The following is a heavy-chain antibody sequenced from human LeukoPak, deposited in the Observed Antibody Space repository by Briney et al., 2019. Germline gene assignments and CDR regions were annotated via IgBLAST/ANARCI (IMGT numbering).Heavy chain of an antibody. D-gene: IGHD5-12*01. CDR1: GFTLSSYA. Sequence: GGSLRLSCAASGFTLSSYAMSWVRQAPGKGLEWVSAISDSGNTYHADSVKGRFTISRDNSKNTLYLQMNSLRAEDTAVYYCAKWVGSGYDFGYNWFDPWGQGTLVTVSS. CDR2: ISDSGNT. V-gene: IGHV3-23*01. J-gene: IGHJ5*02. CDR3: AKWVGSGYDFGYNWFDP.